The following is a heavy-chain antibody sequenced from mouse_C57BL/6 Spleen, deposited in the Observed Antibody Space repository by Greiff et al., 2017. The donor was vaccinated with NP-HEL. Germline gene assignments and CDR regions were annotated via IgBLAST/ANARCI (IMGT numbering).Heavy chain of an antibody. J-gene: IGHJ4*01. D-gene: IGHD1-1*01. CDR1: GYTFTSYG. CDR3: ARNGSSYRYAMDY. V-gene: IGHV1-81*01. CDR2: IYPRSGNT. Sequence: QVQLKESGAELARPGASVKLSCKASGYTFTSYGISWVKQRTGQGLEWIGEIYPRSGNTYYNEKFKGKATLTADKSSSTAYMELRSLTSEDSAVYFCARNGSSYRYAMDYWGQGTSVTVSS.